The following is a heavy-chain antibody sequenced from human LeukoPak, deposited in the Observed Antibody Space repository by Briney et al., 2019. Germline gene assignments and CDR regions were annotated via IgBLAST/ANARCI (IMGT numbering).Heavy chain of an antibody. D-gene: IGHD1-1*01. Sequence: NPSETLSLTCTVSGGSISSSRYYWGWIRQPPGKGLEWIGSCFYSGSTYYNPSLKSRVTISVDTSENQFSLKLSSVTAADTAVYYCARLGPNWKAAGLDTWGQGTLVTVSS. CDR3: ARLGPNWKAAGLDT. CDR1: GGSISSSRYY. CDR2: CFYSGST. J-gene: IGHJ4*02. V-gene: IGHV4-39*01.